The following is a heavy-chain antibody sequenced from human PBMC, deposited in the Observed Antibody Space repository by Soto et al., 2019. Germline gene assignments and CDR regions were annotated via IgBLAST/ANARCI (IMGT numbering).Heavy chain of an antibody. V-gene: IGHV1-69*02. J-gene: IGHJ4*02. CDR3: ASYGFSSSWYADY. D-gene: IGHD6-13*01. Sequence: QVQLVQSGAEVKKPGSSVKVSCKASGGTFSSYTIIWVRQAPGQGLEWMGRIIPILGIANYAQKFQGRVTITADKSTSTAYMELSSLRSEDTAVYYCASYGFSSSWYADYWGQGTLVTVSS. CDR1: GGTFSSYT. CDR2: IIPILGIA.